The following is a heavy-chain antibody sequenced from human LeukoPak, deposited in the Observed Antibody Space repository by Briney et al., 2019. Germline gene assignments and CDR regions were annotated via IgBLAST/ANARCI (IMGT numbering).Heavy chain of an antibody. CDR3: ARGYRSIAAVRVNNWFDP. J-gene: IGHJ5*02. D-gene: IGHD6-13*01. CDR1: GGSFSGYF. Sequence: SETLSLTCAVYGGSFSGYFWSLIRQPPGKGLEWIGEINHSGSTNYNPSLKSRVTISVDTSKNQFSLKLSSVTAADTAVYYCARGYRSIAAVRVNNWFDPWGQGTLVTVSS. V-gene: IGHV4-34*01. CDR2: INHSGST.